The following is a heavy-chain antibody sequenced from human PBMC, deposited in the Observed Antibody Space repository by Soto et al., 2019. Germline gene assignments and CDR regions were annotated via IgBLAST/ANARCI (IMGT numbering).Heavy chain of an antibody. V-gene: IGHV3-13*01. D-gene: IGHD6-13*01. CDR2: IGTAGDT. J-gene: IGHJ6*02. CDR3: ARGIAAAGSAYYYYYGMDV. CDR1: GFTFSSYD. Sequence: PGGSLRLSCAASGFTFSSYDMHWVRQATGKGLERVSAIGTAGDTYYPGSVKGRFTISRENAKNSLYLQMNSLRAGDTAVYYCARGIAAAGSAYYYYYGMDVWGQGTTVTVSS.